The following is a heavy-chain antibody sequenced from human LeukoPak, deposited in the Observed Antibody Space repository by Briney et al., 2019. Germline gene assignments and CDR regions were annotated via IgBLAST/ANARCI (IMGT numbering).Heavy chain of an antibody. CDR1: GFTFSSYA. V-gene: IGHV3-23*01. J-gene: IGHJ4*02. D-gene: IGHD3-10*01. CDR2: ISGSGGST. CDR3: AKDLDYYGSGSSDY. Sequence: GGSLRLSCAASGFTFSSYAMSWVRQAPGKGLEWVSAISGSGGSTYYADSVKGRFTISRDNPKNTLYLQMNSLRAEDTAVYYCAKDLDYYGSGSSDYWGQGTLVTVSS.